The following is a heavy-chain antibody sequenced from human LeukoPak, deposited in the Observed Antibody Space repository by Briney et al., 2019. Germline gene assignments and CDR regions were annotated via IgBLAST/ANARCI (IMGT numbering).Heavy chain of an antibody. CDR1: GVSISSYY. Sequence: PSETLSLTCTVAGVSISSYYWSWVRQPPGKGLEWIGYIYYSGSTNYNPSLKSRVTISVDTSKNQFSLKLSSVTAADTAVYYCARGGIQLWYGFDYWGQGTLVTVSS. CDR2: IYYSGST. J-gene: IGHJ4*02. D-gene: IGHD5-18*01. V-gene: IGHV4-59*01. CDR3: ARGGIQLWYGFDY.